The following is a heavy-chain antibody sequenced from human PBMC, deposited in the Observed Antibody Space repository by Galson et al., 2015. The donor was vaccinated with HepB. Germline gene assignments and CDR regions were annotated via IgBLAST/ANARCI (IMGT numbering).Heavy chain of an antibody. Sequence: SLRLSCAASGFTFSSYGMHWVRQAPGKGLEWVAVISYDGSNKYYADSVKGRFTISRDNSKNTLYLQMNSLRAEDTAVYYCAKDARITMIVVVDYFDYWGQGTLVTVSS. D-gene: IGHD3-22*01. V-gene: IGHV3-30*18. CDR3: AKDARITMIVVVDYFDY. CDR2: ISYDGSNK. J-gene: IGHJ4*02. CDR1: GFTFSSYG.